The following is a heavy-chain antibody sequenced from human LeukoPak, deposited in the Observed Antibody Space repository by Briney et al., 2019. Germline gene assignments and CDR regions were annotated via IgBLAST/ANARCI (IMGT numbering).Heavy chain of an antibody. CDR2: IYYSGST. Sequence: SETLSLTCTVSGGSISSSSYYWGWIRQPPGKGLEWIGSIYYSGSTYYNPSLKSRVTISVDTSKNQFSLKPSSVTAADTAVYYCARHSSTRAAPGAFDIWGQGTMVTVSS. V-gene: IGHV4-39*01. CDR1: GGSISSSSYY. J-gene: IGHJ3*02. D-gene: IGHD2-2*01. CDR3: ARHSSTRAAPGAFDI.